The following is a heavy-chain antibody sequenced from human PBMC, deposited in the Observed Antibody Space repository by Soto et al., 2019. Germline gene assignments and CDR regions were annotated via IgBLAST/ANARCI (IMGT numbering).Heavy chain of an antibody. CDR1: GFTFDDYA. Sequence: LRLSCAASGFTFDDYAMHWVRQAPGKGLEWVSGISWNSGSIGYADSVKGRFTISRDNAKNSLYLQMNSLRAEDTALYYCAKVAIRGYSYGPVDYWGQGTLVTVSS. V-gene: IGHV3-9*01. CDR3: AKVAIRGYSYGPVDY. CDR2: ISWNSGSI. D-gene: IGHD5-18*01. J-gene: IGHJ4*02.